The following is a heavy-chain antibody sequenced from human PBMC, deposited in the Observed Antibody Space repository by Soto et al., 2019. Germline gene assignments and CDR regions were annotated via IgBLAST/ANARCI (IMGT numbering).Heavy chain of an antibody. D-gene: IGHD2-21*02. CDR2: IYYRGST. J-gene: IGHJ5*02. CDR3: ASPPRTYCGGDCYFNWFDP. V-gene: IGHV4-39*01. CDR1: GGSISSSSYY. Sequence: PSETLSLTCPFSGGSISSSSYYWGRIRQPPGKGLEWIGSIYYRGSTYYNPSLKSRVTISVDTSKNPFSLKLSSLTAADTAVYSCASPPRTYCGGDCYFNWFDPWGQGTRVTVAS.